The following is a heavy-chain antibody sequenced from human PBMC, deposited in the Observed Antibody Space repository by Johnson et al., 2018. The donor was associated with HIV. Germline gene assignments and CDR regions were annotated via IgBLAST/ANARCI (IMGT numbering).Heavy chain of an antibody. CDR2: INLDGSEK. V-gene: IGHV3-7*03. CDR3: AREGRRDAFDI. J-gene: IGHJ3*02. CDR1: GFTFSSFW. Sequence: VQLVESGGGVVQPGTSLRLSCVASGFTFSSFWLSWVRQAPGRGLEWVANINLDGSEKNYVDSVKGRFTISRDNAKNSVYLQMNSQRAEDTAVYYCAREGRRDAFDIWGQGTMVTVSS.